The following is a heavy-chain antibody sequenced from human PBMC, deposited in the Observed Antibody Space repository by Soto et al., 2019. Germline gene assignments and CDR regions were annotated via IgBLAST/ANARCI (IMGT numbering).Heavy chain of an antibody. CDR1: GFSLSTSGVG. V-gene: IGHV2-5*02. D-gene: IGHD7-27*01. CDR2: LYWDDDK. Sequence: QITLKESGPTLVKPTQTLTLTCTFSGFSLSTSGVGVGWIRQPPGKALEWLAFLYWDDDKRYSPSLKSRLTITKETSKNLVLLTMTNMDPGDTATYYCARTSVNWGSRGLVDYLDQGTLVTVAS. CDR3: ARTSVNWGSRGLVDY. J-gene: IGHJ4*02.